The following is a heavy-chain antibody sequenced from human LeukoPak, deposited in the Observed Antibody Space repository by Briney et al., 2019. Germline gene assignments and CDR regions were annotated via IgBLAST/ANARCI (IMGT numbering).Heavy chain of an antibody. CDR1: GGSISSSNW. Sequence: KSSGTLSLTCAVSGGSISSSNWWSWVRQPPGKGLEWIGEIYHSGSTNYNPSLKSRVTISVDKSKNQFSLKLSSVTAADTAVYYCARDLADSSGYYYPQWGQGTLVTVSS. J-gene: IGHJ4*02. V-gene: IGHV4-4*02. D-gene: IGHD3-22*01. CDR3: ARDLADSSGYYYPQ. CDR2: IYHSGST.